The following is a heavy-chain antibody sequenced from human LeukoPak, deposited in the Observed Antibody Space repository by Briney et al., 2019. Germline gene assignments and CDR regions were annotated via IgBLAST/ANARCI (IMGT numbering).Heavy chain of an antibody. Sequence: PGGSLRLSCAASGFTFSNYGMNWVRQTPGKGLEWVSGIGGSGGYHTYYADSVRGRFTISRDNSRNTLYVQMNCLRAEDTAVYYCARDRNWGAYGLWGQGTMVTVSS. J-gene: IGHJ3*01. V-gene: IGHV3-23*01. CDR3: ARDRNWGAYGL. CDR1: GFTFSNYG. CDR2: IGGSGGYHT. D-gene: IGHD7-27*01.